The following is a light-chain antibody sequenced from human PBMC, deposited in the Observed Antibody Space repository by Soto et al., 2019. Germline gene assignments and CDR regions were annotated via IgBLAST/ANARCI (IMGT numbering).Light chain of an antibody. V-gene: IGLV3-1*01. CDR1: KLGDKY. Sequence: YELTQPPSVSVSPGQTASITCSGDKLGDKYACWYQQKPGQSPVLVIYQDSKRPSGIPERFSGSNSGNTATLTISGTQAMDEADYYCQAWDSSTALHVVFGGGTKLTVL. CDR2: QDS. CDR3: QAWDSSTALHVV. J-gene: IGLJ2*01.